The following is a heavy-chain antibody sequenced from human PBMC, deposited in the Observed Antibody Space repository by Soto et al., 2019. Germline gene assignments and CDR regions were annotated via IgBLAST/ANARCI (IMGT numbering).Heavy chain of an antibody. CDR3: ARGAMTTVVTDWYFDL. J-gene: IGHJ2*01. CDR1: GGTFSSYT. D-gene: IGHD4-17*01. V-gene: IGHV1-69*02. Sequence: QVQLVQSGAEVKKPGSSVKVSCKASGGTFSSYTISWVRQAPGQGLEWMGRIIPILGIANYAQKFQGRVTITADKPTSTAYMELSSLRSEDTAVYYCARGAMTTVVTDWYFDLWGRGTLVTVSS. CDR2: IIPILGIA.